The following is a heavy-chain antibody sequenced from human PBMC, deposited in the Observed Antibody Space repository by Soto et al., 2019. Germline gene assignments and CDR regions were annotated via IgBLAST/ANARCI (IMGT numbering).Heavy chain of an antibody. J-gene: IGHJ3*02. CDR1: GFTFSGSA. D-gene: IGHD5-18*01. CDR3: TSSNSYGYAFDI. CDR2: IRSKANSYAT. V-gene: IGHV3-73*01. Sequence: GGSLRLSCAASGFTFSGSAMHWVRQASGKGLEWVGRIRSKANSYATAYAASVKGRFTISKDDAKNTAYLQMNSLKTEGTAVYYCTSSNSYGYAFDIWGQGTMVTVSS.